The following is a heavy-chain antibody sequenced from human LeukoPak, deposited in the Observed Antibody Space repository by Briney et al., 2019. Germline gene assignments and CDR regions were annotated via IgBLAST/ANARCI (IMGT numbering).Heavy chain of an antibody. J-gene: IGHJ6*03. V-gene: IGHV1-69*05. D-gene: IGHD2-21*02. CDR1: GGTFSSYA. CDR2: IIPSFGTA. CDR3: ARLRLHYYYYYMDV. Sequence: ASVKVSCKASGGTFSSYAISWVRQAPGQGLEWMGRIIPSFGTANYAQKFQVRGTINTDESRSTAYMELSSLRSEDTAVYYCARLRLHYYYYYMDVWGKGTTVTVSS.